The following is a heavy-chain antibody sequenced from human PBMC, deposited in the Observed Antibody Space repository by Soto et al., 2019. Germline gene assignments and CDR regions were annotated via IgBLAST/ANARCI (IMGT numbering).Heavy chain of an antibody. CDR1: YL. CDR2: IYYSGST. J-gene: IGHJ4*02. D-gene: IGHD3-22*01. CDR3: AREDFRDSSGSPFDY. V-gene: IGHV4-31*02. Sequence: YLLSRLLLQTRKGLEWIGCIYYSGSTYYNPSLKSRVTIAVDTSKNQFSLKLSSVTAADTAVYYCAREDFRDSSGSPFDYWGQRTLVT.